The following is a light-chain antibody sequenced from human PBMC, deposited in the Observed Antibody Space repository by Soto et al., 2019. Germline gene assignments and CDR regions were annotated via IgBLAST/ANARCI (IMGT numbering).Light chain of an antibody. CDR1: NIGTKS. Sequence: SYELTQPPSVSVAPGQTARITCGGDNIGTKSVHWYQQKPGQAPVLVVYDYSKRPSGIPERFSGSNSGNTATLTISRVEAGDEADFYCQVWDSSSHHPWVFGGGTKLTVL. J-gene: IGLJ3*02. V-gene: IGLV3-21*02. CDR3: QVWDSSSHHPWV. CDR2: DYS.